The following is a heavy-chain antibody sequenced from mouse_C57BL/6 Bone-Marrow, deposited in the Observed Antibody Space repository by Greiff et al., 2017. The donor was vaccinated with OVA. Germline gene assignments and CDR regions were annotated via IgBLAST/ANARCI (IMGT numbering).Heavy chain of an antibody. CDR1: GFTFSSYA. CDR3: TREGDGNYDDY. Sequence: EVQVVESGAGLVKPGGSLKLSCAASGFTFSSYAMSWVRQTPEKRLEWVAYISSGGDYIYYADTVKGRFTISRDNARNTLYLQMSSLKSEDTAMYYCTREGDGNYDDYWGQGTTLTVSS. J-gene: IGHJ2*01. V-gene: IGHV5-9-1*02. D-gene: IGHD2-1*01. CDR2: ISSGGDYI.